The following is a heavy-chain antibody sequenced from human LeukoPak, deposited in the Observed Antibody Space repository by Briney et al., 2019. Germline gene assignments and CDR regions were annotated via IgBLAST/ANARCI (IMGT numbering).Heavy chain of an antibody. J-gene: IGHJ3*02. Sequence: PGRALRLSCAASGFTFADYAMHWVRQAPGRGLEWVSGISWDGDSIAYADSVKGRFTISRDNAKNSLYLQMNSLRAEDTALYYCAKDRRDGYSRGDFEIWGQGTMVTVSP. CDR3: AKDRRDGYSRGDFEI. V-gene: IGHV3-9*01. CDR1: GFTFADYA. D-gene: IGHD5-24*01. CDR2: ISWDGDSI.